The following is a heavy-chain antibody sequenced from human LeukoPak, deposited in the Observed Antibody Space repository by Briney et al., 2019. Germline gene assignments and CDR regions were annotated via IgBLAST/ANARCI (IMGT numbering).Heavy chain of an antibody. D-gene: IGHD2-2*01. CDR2: ISYDGSNK. CDR1: GFTFSSYA. V-gene: IGHV3-30-3*01. Sequence: GGSLRLSCAASGFTFSSYAMHWVRQAPGKGLEWVAVISYDGSNKYYADSVKGRFTISRDNSKNTLYLQMNSLRAEDTAVYFCASTSCGSTSCYGPFDYWGQGTLVTVSS. J-gene: IGHJ4*02. CDR3: ASTSCGSTSCYGPFDY.